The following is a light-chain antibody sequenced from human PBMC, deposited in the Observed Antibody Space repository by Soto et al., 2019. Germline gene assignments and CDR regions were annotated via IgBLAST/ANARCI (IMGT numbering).Light chain of an antibody. J-gene: IGLJ2*01. Sequence: QSVLTQPPSASGTPGQRVTISCSGSGSSIGTNTVNWYRQLQGTAPKLLIYGNNQRPSGVPDRFSGSKSGTSASLAISGLQSEDEADYYCAAWDGSLNNVLFGGGTKLTVL. V-gene: IGLV1-44*01. CDR3: AAWDGSLNNVL. CDR2: GNN. CDR1: GSSIGTNT.